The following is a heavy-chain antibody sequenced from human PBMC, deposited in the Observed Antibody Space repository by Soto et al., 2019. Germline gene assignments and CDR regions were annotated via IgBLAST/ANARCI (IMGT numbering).Heavy chain of an antibody. CDR3: ARWAFDRESGSNRPFDY. CDR1: GGSISSYY. CDR2: IYYSGST. Sequence: SETLSLTCTVSGGSISSYYWSWIRQPPGKGLEWIGYIYYSGSTNYNLSLKSRVTISVDTSKNQFSLKLSSVTAADTAVYYCARWAFDRESGSNRPFDYWGQGTLVTVSS. D-gene: IGHD3-10*01. J-gene: IGHJ4*02. V-gene: IGHV4-59*01.